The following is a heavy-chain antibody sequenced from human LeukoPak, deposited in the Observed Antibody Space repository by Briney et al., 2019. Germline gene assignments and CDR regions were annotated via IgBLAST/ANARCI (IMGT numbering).Heavy chain of an antibody. J-gene: IGHJ4*02. V-gene: IGHV1-18*04. CDR2: ISVNNGNT. CDR3: ARARGHWIYHC. Sequence: ASVKVSCKASGYTFINYDISWVRQAPGQGLEWMGWISVNNGNTNNAQNLQDRVTMTTDTSTSTVYMELRSLRSDDTSVYYCARARGHWIYHCWGQGILVTVSS. CDR1: GYTFINYD. D-gene: IGHD1-7*01.